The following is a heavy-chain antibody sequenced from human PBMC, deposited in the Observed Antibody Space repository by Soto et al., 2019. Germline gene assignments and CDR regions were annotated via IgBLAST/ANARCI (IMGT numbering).Heavy chain of an antibody. CDR3: ARERGSGSPCYMDV. Sequence: PGGSLRLSCAASGFTFSSYSMNWVRQAPGKGLEWVSYISSSSSTIYYADSVKGRFTISRDNAKNSLYLQMNSLRAEDTAVYYCARERGSGSPCYMDVWGKGTTVTV. CDR1: GFTFSSYS. V-gene: IGHV3-48*01. D-gene: IGHD3-10*01. CDR2: ISSSSSTI. J-gene: IGHJ6*03.